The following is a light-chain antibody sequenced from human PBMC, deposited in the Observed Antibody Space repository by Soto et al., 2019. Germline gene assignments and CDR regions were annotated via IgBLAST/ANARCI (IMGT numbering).Light chain of an antibody. CDR3: QHYNSYSEA. V-gene: IGKV1-5*03. Sequence: DIQMTQSPSTLSASVVDRVTITCRASQSISSWLAWYQQKPGKAPKLLIYKASSLESGFPSRFSGSGSGTEFTLTISSLQPDDFATYYCQHYNSYSEAFGQGTKVDIK. CDR1: QSISSW. CDR2: KAS. J-gene: IGKJ1*01.